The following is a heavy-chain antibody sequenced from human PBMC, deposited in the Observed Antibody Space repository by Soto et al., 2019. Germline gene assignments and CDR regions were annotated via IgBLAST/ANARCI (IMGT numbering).Heavy chain of an antibody. CDR3: ARIKWGLDYYNGMDV. Sequence: QVQLVQSGAEVKKSGASVKVTCKASGYSVSDYFIQWVRQAPGQGLEWVAWINPKSAATNYAKKFQGRVSLTWDTSFSTAYMELTRLRPDDTGVYYCARIKWGLDYYNGMDVWGQGTTVIVSS. CDR2: INPKSAAT. V-gene: IGHV1-2*02. CDR1: GYSVSDYF. D-gene: IGHD1-26*01. J-gene: IGHJ6*02.